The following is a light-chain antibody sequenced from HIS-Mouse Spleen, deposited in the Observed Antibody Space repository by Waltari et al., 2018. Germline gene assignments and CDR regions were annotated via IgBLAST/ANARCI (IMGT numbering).Light chain of an antibody. V-gene: IGKV3-11*01. CDR3: QQRSNWPPLT. CDR2: DAS. J-gene: IGKJ4*01. Sequence: EIVLTQSPATLSLSPGARATHSCRASQSVSSYLAWYQQKPGQAPRLLIYDASNRATGIPARFSGSGSGTDFTLTISSLEPEDFAVYYCQQRSNWPPLTFGGGTKVEIK. CDR1: QSVSSY.